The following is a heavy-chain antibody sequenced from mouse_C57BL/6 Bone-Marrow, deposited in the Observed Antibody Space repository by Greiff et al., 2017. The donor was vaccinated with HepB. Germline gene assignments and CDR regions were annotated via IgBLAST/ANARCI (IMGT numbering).Heavy chain of an antibody. D-gene: IGHD4-1*01. CDR3: ARQETGGFAY. J-gene: IGHJ3*01. Sequence: DVMLVESGGGLVQPGGSLKLSCAASGFTFSDYYMYWVRQTPEKRLEWVAYISNGGGSTYYPDTVKGRFTISRDNAKNTLYLQMSRLKSEDTAMYYCARQETGGFAYWGQGTLVTVSA. CDR2: ISNGGGST. V-gene: IGHV5-12*01. CDR1: GFTFSDYY.